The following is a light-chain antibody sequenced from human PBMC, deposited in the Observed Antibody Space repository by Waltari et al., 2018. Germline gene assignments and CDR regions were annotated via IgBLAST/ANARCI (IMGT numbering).Light chain of an antibody. Sequence: QSVLTQPPSVSAAPGQKVTISCSGSSSNIGNNYVSWYQQLPGTAPKLFIYDNNERPSGMPDRFSGSKSGTSATLGITGLQTGDEADYYCATWDVSLTAWVFGGGTKLTVL. CDR1: SSNIGNNY. CDR3: ATWDVSLTAWV. V-gene: IGLV1-51*01. J-gene: IGLJ3*02. CDR2: DNN.